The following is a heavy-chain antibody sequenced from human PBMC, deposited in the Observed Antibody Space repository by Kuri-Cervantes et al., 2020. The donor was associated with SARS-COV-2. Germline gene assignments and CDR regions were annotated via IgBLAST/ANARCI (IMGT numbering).Heavy chain of an antibody. D-gene: IGHD3-3*01. V-gene: IGHV4-30-4*08. Sequence: SETLSLTCTVSGGSISSGDYYWSWIRQPPGKGLEWIGYIYYSGSTYYNPSLKSRVTISVDTSKNQFSLKLSSVTAADTAVYYCATRPRFLEWLLSYYFDYWGQGTLVTVSS. CDR1: GGSISSGDYY. CDR2: IYYSGST. CDR3: ATRPRFLEWLLSYYFDY. J-gene: IGHJ4*02.